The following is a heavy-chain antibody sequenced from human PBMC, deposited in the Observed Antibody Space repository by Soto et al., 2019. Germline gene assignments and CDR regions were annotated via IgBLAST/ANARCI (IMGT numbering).Heavy chain of an antibody. Sequence: SVKVSCKASGYTFTYRYLHWVRQAPGQALEWMGWITPFNGNTNYAQKFQDRVTITRDRSMSTAYMELSSLRSEDTAMYYCAGSGSYAYFDYWGQGTLVTVSS. D-gene: IGHD1-26*01. V-gene: IGHV1-45*02. CDR2: ITPFNGNT. CDR3: AGSGSYAYFDY. CDR1: GYTFTYRY. J-gene: IGHJ4*02.